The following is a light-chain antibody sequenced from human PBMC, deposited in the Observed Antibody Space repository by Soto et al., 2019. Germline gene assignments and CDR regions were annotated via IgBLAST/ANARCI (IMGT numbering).Light chain of an antibody. V-gene: IGKV1-5*03. J-gene: IGKJ1*01. Sequence: DIQMTQSPSTLSGSVGDRVTITCRASQTISSWLAWYQQKPGKAPKPLIYKASTLKSGVPSRFSGSGCGTEFTLTISRLQPDDFATYYCQHYNSYSEAFGQGTKVDIK. CDR1: QTISSW. CDR2: KAS. CDR3: QHYNSYSEA.